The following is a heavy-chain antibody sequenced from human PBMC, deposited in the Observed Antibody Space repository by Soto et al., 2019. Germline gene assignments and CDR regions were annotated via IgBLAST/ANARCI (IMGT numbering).Heavy chain of an antibody. V-gene: IGHV3-48*03. CDR1: GFTFSSYE. CDR3: ARGGDSSWFGYYGMDV. J-gene: IGHJ6*02. Sequence: GGSLRLSCAASGFTFSSYEMNWVRQAPGKGLEWVSYISSSGSTIYYADSVKGRFTISRDNAKNSLYLQMNSLRAEDTAVYYCARGGDSSWFGYYGMDVWGQGTTVTVSS. CDR2: ISSSGSTI. D-gene: IGHD6-13*01.